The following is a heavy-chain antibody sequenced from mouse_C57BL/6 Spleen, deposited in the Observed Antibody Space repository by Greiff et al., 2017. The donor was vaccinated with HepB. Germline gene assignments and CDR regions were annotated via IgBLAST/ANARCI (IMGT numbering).Heavy chain of an antibody. CDR2: INPNNGGT. CDR3: ARGTVVATH. D-gene: IGHD1-1*01. J-gene: IGHJ2*01. CDR1: GYTFTDYY. V-gene: IGHV1-26*01. Sequence: SGPELVKPGASVKISCKASGYTFTDYYMNWVKQSHGKSLEWIGDINPNNGGTSYNQKFKGKATLTVDKSSSTAYMELRSLTSEDSAVYYCARGTVVATHWGQGTTLTVSS.